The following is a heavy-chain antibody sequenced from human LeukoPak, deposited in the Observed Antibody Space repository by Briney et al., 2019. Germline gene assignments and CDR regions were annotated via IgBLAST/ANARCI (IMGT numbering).Heavy chain of an antibody. V-gene: IGHV3-48*01. Sequence: PGGSLRLSXAASGFTFRSYSMNWVRQAPGKGLEWVSYISSSSSTIYYADSVKGRFTISRDNAKNSLYLQMNSLRAEDTAVYYCAREGTTARYYYYYMDVWGKGTTVTVSS. CDR3: AREGTTARYYYYYMDV. D-gene: IGHD4-11*01. J-gene: IGHJ6*03. CDR1: GFTFRSYS. CDR2: ISSSSSTI.